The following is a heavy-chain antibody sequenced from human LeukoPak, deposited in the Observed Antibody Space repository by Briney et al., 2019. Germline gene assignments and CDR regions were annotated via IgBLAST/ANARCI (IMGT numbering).Heavy chain of an antibody. J-gene: IGHJ3*02. CDR3: ARDHGSGSWYGDAFDI. CDR1: GGSFSGYY. D-gene: IGHD6-13*01. V-gene: IGHV4-34*01. CDR2: INHSGST. Sequence: PSETLSLTCAVSGGSFSGYYWSWIRQPQPPGKGLEWIGEINHSGSTKYNPSLKSRVTISVDTSKNQFSLKLSSVTAADTAVYYCARDHGSGSWYGDAFDIWGQGTMVTVSS.